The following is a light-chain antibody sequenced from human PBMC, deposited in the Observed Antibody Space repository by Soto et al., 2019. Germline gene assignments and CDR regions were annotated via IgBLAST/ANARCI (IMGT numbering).Light chain of an antibody. CDR2: KAS. V-gene: IGKV1-5*03. CDR1: QSISSW. Sequence: DIQRTQSHSTLSASVGDRVTITCRARQSISSWLACYQQKSGKAPKLLIYKASSLESGVPSRFSGSGSGTECTLTISSLQPDDFATYYCQQYNSYCTFGQGTKVEIK. CDR3: QQYNSYCT. J-gene: IGKJ1*01.